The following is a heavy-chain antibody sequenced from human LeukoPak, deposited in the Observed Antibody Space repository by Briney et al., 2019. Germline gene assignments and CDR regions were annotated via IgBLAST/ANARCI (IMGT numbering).Heavy chain of an antibody. V-gene: IGHV1-18*01. CDR1: GYTFTSYG. J-gene: IGHJ6*02. CDR3: ARDIPKNCGGDCGLYYYYGMDV. CDR2: ISAFNGNT. D-gene: IGHD2-21*02. Sequence: ASVKVSCKASGYTFTSYGISWVRQAPGRGLEWMGWISAFNGNTNYAQKLQGRVTMTTDTSTSTAYMELRSLRSDDTAVYYCARDIPKNCGGDCGLYYYYGMDVWGQGTTVAVSS.